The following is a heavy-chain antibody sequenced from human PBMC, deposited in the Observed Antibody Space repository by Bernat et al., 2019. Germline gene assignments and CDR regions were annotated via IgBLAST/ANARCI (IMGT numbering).Heavy chain of an antibody. CDR3: ARAAGTIHFLTGAQDDYYGMDV. J-gene: IGHJ6*02. CDR1: GFTFSSYW. CDR2: INSDGSST. V-gene: IGHV3-74*01. D-gene: IGHD6-13*01. Sequence: EVQLVESGGGLVQPGGSLRLSCAASGFTFSSYWMHWVRQAPGKGLGWVSRINSDGSSTSYADYVKGRFTISRDNAKNTLYLQMNSLRAEDTAVYYCARAAGTIHFLTGAQDDYYGMDVWGQGTTVTVSS.